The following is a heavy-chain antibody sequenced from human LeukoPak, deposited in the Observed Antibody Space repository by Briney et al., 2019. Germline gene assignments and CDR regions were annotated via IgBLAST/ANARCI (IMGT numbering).Heavy chain of an antibody. CDR2: ISSSGSTI. J-gene: IGHJ6*02. CDR3: ARDDSWWEYNTYYYYYGMDV. Sequence: TGGSLRLSCAASGFTFSSYEMNWVRQAPGKGLEWVSYISSSGSTIYYADSVKGRFTTSRDNAKNSLYLQMNSLRAEDTAVYYCARDDSWWEYNTYYYYYGMDVWGQGTTVTVSS. V-gene: IGHV3-48*03. D-gene: IGHD3/OR15-3a*01. CDR1: GFTFSSYE.